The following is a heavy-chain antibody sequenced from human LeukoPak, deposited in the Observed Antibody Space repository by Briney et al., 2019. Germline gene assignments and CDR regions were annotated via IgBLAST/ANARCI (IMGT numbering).Heavy chain of an antibody. D-gene: IGHD6-13*01. Sequence: ASVKVCCKASGYTFTANYIHWVRQAPGQGLEWMGWINPSGGGTNYAQKFQGWVTMTTDTSISTLYMELSRLKSDDTAVYYCARGFGSSWFDYWGQGTLVTVSS. V-gene: IGHV1-2*04. CDR2: INPSGGGT. CDR3: ARGFGSSWFDY. CDR1: GYTFTANY. J-gene: IGHJ4*02.